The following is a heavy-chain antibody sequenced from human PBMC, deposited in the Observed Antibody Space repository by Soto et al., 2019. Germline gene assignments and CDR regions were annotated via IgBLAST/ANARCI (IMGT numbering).Heavy chain of an antibody. CDR2: INPNSCGT. J-gene: IGHJ4*02. CDR1: GYTXNDYY. CDR3: AREPATAKPEGVDF. V-gene: IGHV1-2*02. D-gene: IGHD1-1*01. Sequence: SXKVSYKASGYTXNDYYIHLVRQAPGQGLEWMGWINPNSCGTKYAPKFQGGVTMTRDTSINTAYMELSRMRSGDTAVYYCAREPATAKPEGVDFWGQGTLVTVSS.